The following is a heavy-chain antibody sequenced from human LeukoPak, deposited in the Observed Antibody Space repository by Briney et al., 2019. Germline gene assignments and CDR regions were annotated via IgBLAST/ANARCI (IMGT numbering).Heavy chain of an antibody. V-gene: IGHV4-4*02. CDR3: ARDSLGRSGSRGDWLDY. Sequence: PSGTLSLTCAVSGGSISSSNWWSWVRQPPGKGLEWIGEIYHSGSTNYNPSLKSRVTISVDKSKNQFSLKLSSVTAEDTAVYYCARDSLGRSGSRGDWLDYWGQGTLVTVSS. D-gene: IGHD3-10*01. CDR1: GGSISSSNW. J-gene: IGHJ4*02. CDR2: IYHSGST.